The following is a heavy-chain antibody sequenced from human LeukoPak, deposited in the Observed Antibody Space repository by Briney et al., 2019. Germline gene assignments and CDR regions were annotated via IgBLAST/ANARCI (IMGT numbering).Heavy chain of an antibody. CDR3: ARDFIVVVPVLDY. CDR1: GFTFSSYS. V-gene: IGHV3-21*01. Sequence: PGGSLRLSCAASGFTFSSYSMNWVRQAPGKGLEWVSSISSSSSYIYYADSVKGRFTISRDNAKNSLYLQMNSLRAEDTAVYYCARDFIVVVPVLDYWGQGTLVTVSS. D-gene: IGHD2-2*01. J-gene: IGHJ4*02. CDR2: ISSSSSYI.